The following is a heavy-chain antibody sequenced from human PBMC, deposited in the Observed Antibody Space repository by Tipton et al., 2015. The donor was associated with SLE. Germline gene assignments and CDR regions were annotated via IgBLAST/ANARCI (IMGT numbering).Heavy chain of an antibody. V-gene: IGHV4-39*07. CDR1: GGSIISSSYS. CDR2: INHRGGT. Sequence: TLSLTCSVSGGSIISSSYSWGWIRQSPGKGLEWIAEINHRGGTYYNPSLKSRVTISVDTSENQFSLRLSSVTAADTAVYYCAGVYYYYYYMDVWGKGTPVTVSS. CDR3: AGVYYYYYYMDV. J-gene: IGHJ6*03.